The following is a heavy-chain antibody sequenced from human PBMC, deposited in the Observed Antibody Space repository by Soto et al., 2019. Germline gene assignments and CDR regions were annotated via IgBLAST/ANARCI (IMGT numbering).Heavy chain of an antibody. CDR3: AKDHYYDSSGYRPMYYYYGMDV. D-gene: IGHD3-22*01. Sequence: ETLSLSCRVSGDSISTTGYYWGWVRQAPGKGLEWVSAISGSGGSTYYADSVTGRFTIPRDNSKNTLYLQMNSLRAEDTAVSYCAKDHYYDSSGYRPMYYYYGMDVWGQGTTVTVSS. CDR2: ISGSGGST. CDR1: GDSISTTGY. J-gene: IGHJ6*02. V-gene: IGHV3-23*01.